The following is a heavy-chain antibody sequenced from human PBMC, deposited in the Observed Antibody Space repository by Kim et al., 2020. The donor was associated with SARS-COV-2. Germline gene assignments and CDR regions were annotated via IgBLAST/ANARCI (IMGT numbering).Heavy chain of an antibody. V-gene: IGHV4-30-4*01. CDR1: GGSISSGDYY. J-gene: IGHJ4*02. D-gene: IGHD5-18*01. CDR3: ARGASRLRGYSYGEAIDY. Sequence: SETLSLTCTVSGGSISSGDYYWSWIRQPPGKGLEWIGYIYYSGSTYYNPSLKSRVTISVDTSKNQFSLKLSSVTAADTAVYYCARGASRLRGYSYGEAIDYWGQGTLVTVSS. CDR2: IYYSGST.